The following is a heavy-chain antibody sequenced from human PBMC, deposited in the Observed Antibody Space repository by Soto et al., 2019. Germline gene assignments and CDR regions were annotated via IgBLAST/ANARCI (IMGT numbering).Heavy chain of an antibody. V-gene: IGHV3-30-3*01. CDR3: ARGVDHLRGTVLRFLEWLPQDYYYYGMDV. D-gene: IGHD3-3*01. CDR2: ISYDGSNK. J-gene: IGHJ6*02. Sequence: QVQLVESGGGVVQPGRSLRLSCAASGFTFSSYAMHWVRQAPGKGLEWVAVISYDGSNKYYADSVKGRFTISRDNSKNTLYLQRNSLRAEDTAVYYCARGVDHLRGTVLRFLEWLPQDYYYYGMDVWGQGTTVTVSS. CDR1: GFTFSSYA.